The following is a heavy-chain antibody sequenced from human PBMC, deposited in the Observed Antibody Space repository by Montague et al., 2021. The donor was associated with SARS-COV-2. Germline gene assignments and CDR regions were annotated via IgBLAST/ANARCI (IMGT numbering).Heavy chain of an antibody. D-gene: IGHD1-1*01. CDR2: IYAGGST. CDR1: TFTVNNNY. Sequence: SLRLSCAASTFTVNNNYMSWVRQAPGKGLEWVSVIYAGGSTYYAYSVXGRFTISRDISKNTLFLQMNSLRAEDTALYYCARVRNGWAHYFDYWGQGTLVTVSS. CDR3: ARVRNGWAHYFDY. V-gene: IGHV3-66*01. J-gene: IGHJ4*02.